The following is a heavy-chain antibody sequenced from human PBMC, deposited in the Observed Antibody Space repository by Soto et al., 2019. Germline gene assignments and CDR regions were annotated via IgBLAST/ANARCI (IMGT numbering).Heavy chain of an antibody. CDR3: ASKRTSDSSSWYFDYYYGMDV. Sequence: ASVKVSCKASGYTFTSYDINWVRQATGQGLEWMGWMNPNSGNTGYAQKFQGRVTMTRNTSISTAYMELSSLRSEDTAVYYCASKRTSDSSSWYFDYYYGMDVWGQGTTVTVSS. CDR1: GYTFTSYD. D-gene: IGHD6-13*01. CDR2: MNPNSGNT. V-gene: IGHV1-8*01. J-gene: IGHJ6*02.